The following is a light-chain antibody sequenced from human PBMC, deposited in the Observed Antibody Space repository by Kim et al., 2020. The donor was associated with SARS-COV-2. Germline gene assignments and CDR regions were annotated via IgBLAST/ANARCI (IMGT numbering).Light chain of an antibody. Sequence: DIQMTQSRSTLSASVGDRVTISCRASQSIDGWMSWFQHPPGKAPKLLIYKASRLESGVPSRFSGTGSGTEFTLTISGLQPDDFGTYYCQQYYDYPWTFGQGTKVDIK. CDR3: QQYYDYPWT. CDR2: KAS. J-gene: IGKJ1*01. V-gene: IGKV1-5*03. CDR1: QSIDGW.